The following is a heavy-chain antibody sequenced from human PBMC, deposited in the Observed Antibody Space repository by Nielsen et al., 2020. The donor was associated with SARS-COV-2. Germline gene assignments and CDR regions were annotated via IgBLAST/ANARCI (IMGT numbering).Heavy chain of an antibody. CDR2: ISSSSSYI. CDR1: GFTFSSYS. CDR3: ASAGRYEGSWGWSRIAVAEKHYYYYMDV. D-gene: IGHD6-19*01. V-gene: IGHV3-21*01. J-gene: IGHJ6*03. Sequence: GESLKISCAASGFTFSSYSMNWVRQAPGKGLEWVSSISSSSSYIYYADSVKGRFTISRDNAKNSLYLQMNSLRAEDTAVYYCASAGRYEGSWGWSRIAVAEKHYYYYMDVWGKGTTVTVSS.